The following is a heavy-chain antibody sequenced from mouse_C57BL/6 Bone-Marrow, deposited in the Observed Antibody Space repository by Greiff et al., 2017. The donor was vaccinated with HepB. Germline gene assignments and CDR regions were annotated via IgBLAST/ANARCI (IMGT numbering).Heavy chain of an antibody. V-gene: IGHV1-62-2*01. J-gene: IGHJ3*01. Sequence: VNVVESGAELVKPGASVKLSCKASGYTFTEYTIHWVKQRPGQGLEWIGWFYPGSGSIKYNEKFKDKATLTADKSSSTVYMELSRLTSADSAVYFCARHENGALLRSLAYWGQGTLVTVSA. CDR2: FYPGSGSI. CDR3: ARHENGALLRSLAY. CDR1: GYTFTEYT. D-gene: IGHD1-1*01.